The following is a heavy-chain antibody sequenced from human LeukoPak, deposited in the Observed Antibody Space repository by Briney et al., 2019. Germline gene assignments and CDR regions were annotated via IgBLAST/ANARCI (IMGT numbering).Heavy chain of an antibody. J-gene: IGHJ6*02. Sequence: GGSLRLSCAASGFTFSSYGMHWVRQAPGNGLEWVAGISDGGGNKYYADSVKGRFTIARDNSENTPYLQMNSLRGEDTAVYYCAKERTPESYAMDVWGQGTTVTVSS. CDR2: ISDGGGNK. CDR1: GFTFSSYG. CDR3: AKERTPESYAMDV. V-gene: IGHV3-30*18.